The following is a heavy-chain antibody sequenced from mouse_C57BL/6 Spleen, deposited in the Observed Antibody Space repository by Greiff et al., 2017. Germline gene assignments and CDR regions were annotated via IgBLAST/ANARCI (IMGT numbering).Heavy chain of an antibody. CDR3: ANYYGSSHGFAY. V-gene: IGHV1-82*01. J-gene: IGHJ3*01. D-gene: IGHD1-1*01. Sequence: VQLQQSGPELVKPGASVKISCKASGYAFSSSWMNWVKQRPGKGLEWIGRIYPGDGDTNYNGKFKGKATLTADKSSSTAYMQLSSLTSEDSAVYFCANYYGSSHGFAYWGQGTLVTVSA. CDR1: GYAFSSSW. CDR2: IYPGDGDT.